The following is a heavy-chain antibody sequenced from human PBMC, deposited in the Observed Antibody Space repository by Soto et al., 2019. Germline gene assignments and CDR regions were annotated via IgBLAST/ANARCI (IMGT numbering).Heavy chain of an antibody. CDR2: INPNSGGT. Sequence: GASVKVSCKASGCSFTGYYMHWVRQAPGQGLEWMGWINPNSGGTNYAQKFQGRVTMTRDTSISTAYMELSRLRSDDTAVYYCASVRQQLVRHYYGMDVWGQGTTVTVSS. D-gene: IGHD6-13*01. CDR3: ASVRQQLVRHYYGMDV. V-gene: IGHV1-2*02. J-gene: IGHJ6*02. CDR1: GCSFTGYY.